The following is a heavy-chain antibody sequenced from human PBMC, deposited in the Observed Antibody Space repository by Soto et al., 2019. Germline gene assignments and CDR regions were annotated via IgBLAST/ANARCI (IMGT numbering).Heavy chain of an antibody. D-gene: IGHD4-4*01. V-gene: IGHV3-64*02. CDR3: ARGSPDLYSNLIY. Sequence: EVQLVESGEGLVQPGGSLRLSCAASGFTFSSYAMHWVRQAPGKGLEYVSAISSNGGSTYYADSVKGRFTISRDNSKNTLDLQMGSLRAEDMAVYYCARGSPDLYSNLIYWGQGTLVTVSS. CDR2: ISSNGGST. CDR1: GFTFSSYA. J-gene: IGHJ4*02.